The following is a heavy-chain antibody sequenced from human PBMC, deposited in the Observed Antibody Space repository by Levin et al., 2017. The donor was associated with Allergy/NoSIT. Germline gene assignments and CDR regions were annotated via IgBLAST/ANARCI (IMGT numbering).Heavy chain of an antibody. J-gene: IGHJ6*03. Sequence: GASVKVSCKASGYTFTSYGISWVRQAPGQGLEWMGWISAYNGNTNYAQKLQGRVTMTTDTSTSTAYMELRSLRSDDTAVYYCARVGGSGSYFHYYYMDVWGKGTTVTVSS. CDR1: GYTFTSYG. V-gene: IGHV1-18*01. CDR2: ISAYNGNT. D-gene: IGHD3-10*01. CDR3: ARVGGSGSYFHYYYMDV.